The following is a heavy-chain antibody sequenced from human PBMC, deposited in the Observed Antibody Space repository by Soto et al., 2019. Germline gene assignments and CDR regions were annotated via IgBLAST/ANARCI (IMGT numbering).Heavy chain of an antibody. CDR3: ARSIRGPRRFNGMDV. V-gene: IGHV2-70*13. CDR1: GFSLTSPGMC. CDR2: IERDDDDK. Sequence: SGPTLVNPTETLTLTCTFSGFSLTSPGMCVCWIRQSPGKALEWLALIERDDDDKYYSTSLKTRLTIPKDTRKNQVVLTMANIEPADTATYYCARSIRGPRRFNGMDVWGQGTTVTVSS. D-gene: IGHD1-20*01. J-gene: IGHJ6*02.